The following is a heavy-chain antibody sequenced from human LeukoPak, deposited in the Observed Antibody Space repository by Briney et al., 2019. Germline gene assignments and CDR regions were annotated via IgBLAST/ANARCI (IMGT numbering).Heavy chain of an antibody. CDR3: AREGCTGTSCYTLSWFDP. D-gene: IGHD2-2*02. Sequence: GGSLRLSCAASGFDFSRYNILWVRQAPGKGLEWVSSISSNSGYIYYADSVKGRFTISRDNAKKSLYLQMNSLRAEDTAVYYCAREGCTGTSCYTLSWFDPWGQGTPVTVSS. CDR2: ISSNSGYI. J-gene: IGHJ5*02. CDR1: GFDFSRYN. V-gene: IGHV3-21*04.